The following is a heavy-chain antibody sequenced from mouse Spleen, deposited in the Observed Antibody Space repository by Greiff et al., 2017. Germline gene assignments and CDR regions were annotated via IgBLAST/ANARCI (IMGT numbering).Heavy chain of an antibody. CDR2: INPYNGDT. J-gene: IGHJ2*01. D-gene: IGHD2-1*01. CDR3: ARNYGNLDY. Sequence: EVQRVESGPELVKPGDSVKISCKASGYSFTGYFMNWVMQSHGKSLEWIGRINPYNGDTFYNQKFKGKATLTVDKSSSTAHMELRSLTSEDSAVYYCARNYGNLDYWGQGTTLTVSS. V-gene: IGHV1-20*01. CDR1: GYSFTGYF.